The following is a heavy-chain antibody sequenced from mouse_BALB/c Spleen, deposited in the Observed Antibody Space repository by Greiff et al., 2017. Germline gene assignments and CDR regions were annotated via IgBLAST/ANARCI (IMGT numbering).Heavy chain of an antibody. CDR3: ARDGGSSYDYFDY. Sequence: VQLQESGGGLVKPGGSLKLSCAASGFTFSSYAMSWVRQSPEKRLEWVAEISSGGSYTYYPDTVTGRFTISRDNAKNTLYLEMSSLRSEDTAMYYCARDGGSSYDYFDYWGQGTTLTVSS. J-gene: IGHJ2*01. D-gene: IGHD1-1*01. CDR1: GFTFSSYA. V-gene: IGHV5-9-4*01. CDR2: ISSGGSYT.